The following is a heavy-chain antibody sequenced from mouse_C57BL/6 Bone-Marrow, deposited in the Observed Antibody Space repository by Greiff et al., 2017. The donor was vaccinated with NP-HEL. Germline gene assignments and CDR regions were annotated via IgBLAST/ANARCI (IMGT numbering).Heavy chain of an antibody. D-gene: IGHD1-3*01. CDR3: ARKKVGDY. CDR2: IYPGDGDT. J-gene: IGHJ3*01. V-gene: IGHV1-82*01. CDR1: GYAFSSSW. Sequence: QVQLQQPGPELVKPGASVKISCKASGYAFSSSWMNWVKQRPGKGLEWIGRIYPGDGDTNYNGKFKGKATLTADKSSSTAYMQLSSLTSEDSAVYFCARKKVGDYWGQGTLVTVSA.